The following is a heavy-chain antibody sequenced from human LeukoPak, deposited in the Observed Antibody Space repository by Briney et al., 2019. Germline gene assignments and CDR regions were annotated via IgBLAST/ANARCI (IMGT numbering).Heavy chain of an antibody. CDR2: IIPIFGTA. J-gene: IGHJ4*02. CDR1: GGTFSSYA. D-gene: IGHD5-24*01. Sequence: SVKVSCKASGGTFSSYAISWVRQAPGQGLEWMGGIIPIFGTANYAQKFQGRVTITTDESTSTAYMELSSLRSEDTAVYYCARVYGDGYNSYFDYWGQGTLVTVSS. V-gene: IGHV1-69*05. CDR3: ARVYGDGYNSYFDY.